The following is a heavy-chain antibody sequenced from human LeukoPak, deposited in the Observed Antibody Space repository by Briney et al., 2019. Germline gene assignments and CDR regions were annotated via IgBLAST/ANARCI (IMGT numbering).Heavy chain of an antibody. CDR3: ARDVEYSSSSGWFDP. D-gene: IGHD6-6*01. Sequence: SVKVSCKASGGTFSSYAISWVRQAPGQGLEWMGGIIPIFGTANYAQKFQGRVTITTDGSTSTAYMELSSLRSEDTAVYYCARDVEYSSSSGWFDPWGQGTLVTVSS. V-gene: IGHV1-69*05. CDR2: IIPIFGTA. CDR1: GGTFSSYA. J-gene: IGHJ5*02.